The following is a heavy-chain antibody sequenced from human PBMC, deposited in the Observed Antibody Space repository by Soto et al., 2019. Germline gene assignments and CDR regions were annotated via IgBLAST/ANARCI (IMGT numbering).Heavy chain of an antibody. V-gene: IGHV4-59*01. Sequence: SETLSLTWXVSGGYISSYYWSCIRQPPGKGLEWIGYIYYSGSTNYNHSLESRVSISVDTSKNQFSLKLSSVTAADTAVYYCAREGRYCSGGICYSFDAFDIWGQGTMVTVSS. J-gene: IGHJ3*02. D-gene: IGHD2-15*01. CDR2: IYYSGST. CDR3: AREGRYCSGGICYSFDAFDI. CDR1: GGYISSYY.